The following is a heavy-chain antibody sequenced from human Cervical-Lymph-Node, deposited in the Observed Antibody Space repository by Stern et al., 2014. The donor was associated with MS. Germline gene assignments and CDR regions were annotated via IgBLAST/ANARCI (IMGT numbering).Heavy chain of an antibody. J-gene: IGHJ6*02. Sequence: EVQLVESGAEVKKPGESLKISCKGSGYSFATYWIGWVRQTPGKGLEWMGIIYPGDSDTRYRASFQGQVPSSADKSISSAYLHWSRLKASDTAMYYCARPGDDTAKYGLDVWGQGTTVIVSS. CDR2: IYPGDSDT. V-gene: IGHV5-51*03. CDR1: GYSFATYW. D-gene: IGHD5-18*01. CDR3: ARPGDDTAKYGLDV.